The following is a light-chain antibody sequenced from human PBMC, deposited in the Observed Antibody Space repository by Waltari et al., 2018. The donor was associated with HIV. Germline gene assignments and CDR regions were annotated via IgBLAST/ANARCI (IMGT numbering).Light chain of an antibody. Sequence: QSALTQPPSASGSPGQSVTISCTGTSSDVGGYNSVPWYQQHPGNAPKLIIYEVTERPSGVPDRFSGSKSGNTASLTVSGLQAEGEADYYCSSYAGSNKLVFGGGTKLTVV. CDR1: SSDVGGYNS. J-gene: IGLJ2*01. CDR3: SSYAGSNKLV. CDR2: EVT. V-gene: IGLV2-8*01.